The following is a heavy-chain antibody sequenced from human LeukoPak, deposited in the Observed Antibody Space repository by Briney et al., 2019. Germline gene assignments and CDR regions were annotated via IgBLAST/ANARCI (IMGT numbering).Heavy chain of an antibody. CDR1: GGTFSSYA. Sequence: SVKVSCKASGGTFSSYAISWVRQAPGQGLEWMGRIIPIFGTANCAQKFQGRVTITTDESTSTAYMELSSLRSEGTAVYYCARNHDYGGNLDYWGQGTLVTVSS. J-gene: IGHJ4*02. CDR3: ARNHDYGGNLDY. V-gene: IGHV1-69*05. D-gene: IGHD4-23*01. CDR2: IIPIFGTA.